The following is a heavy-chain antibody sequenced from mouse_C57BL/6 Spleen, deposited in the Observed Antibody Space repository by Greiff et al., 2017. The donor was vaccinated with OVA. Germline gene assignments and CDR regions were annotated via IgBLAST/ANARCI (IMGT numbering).Heavy chain of an antibody. V-gene: IGHV1-80*01. Sequence: QVQLQQSGAELVKPGASVKISCKASGYAFSSYWMNWVKQRPGKGLEWIGQIYPGDGDTNYNGKFKGKATLTADKSSSTAYMQLSSLTSEDSAVYFCARGYYYGRIDYWGQGTTLTVSS. D-gene: IGHD1-1*01. CDR2: IYPGDGDT. CDR1: GYAFSSYW. CDR3: ARGYYYGRIDY. J-gene: IGHJ2*01.